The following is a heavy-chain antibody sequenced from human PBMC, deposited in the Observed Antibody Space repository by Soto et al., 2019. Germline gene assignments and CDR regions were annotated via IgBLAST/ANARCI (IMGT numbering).Heavy chain of an antibody. Sequence: ASVKVSCKASGLTFTDYGISWVRQAPGQGLEWMGWISAYNGNTNYAQKLQGRVTMTTDTSTSTAYMELRSLRSDDTAVYYCARLAYCSGGSCYGEFDYWGQGTLVTVSS. V-gene: IGHV1-18*01. CDR3: ARLAYCSGGSCYGEFDY. J-gene: IGHJ4*02. D-gene: IGHD2-15*01. CDR1: GLTFTDYG. CDR2: ISAYNGNT.